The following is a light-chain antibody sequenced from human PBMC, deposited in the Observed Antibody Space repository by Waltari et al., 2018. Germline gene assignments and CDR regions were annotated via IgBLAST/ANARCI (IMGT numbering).Light chain of an antibody. Sequence: EIMLTQSPGTLSLSPGERATLSCRASQSISKYLAWYQQKPGQAPRLLIYDASIRATGIPDRFSGSGYGTDFSLTISILEPEDYAVYYCQKYGSLPATFGRGTKVEIK. CDR2: DAS. CDR1: QSISKY. J-gene: IGKJ1*01. V-gene: IGKV3-20*01. CDR3: QKYGSLPAT.